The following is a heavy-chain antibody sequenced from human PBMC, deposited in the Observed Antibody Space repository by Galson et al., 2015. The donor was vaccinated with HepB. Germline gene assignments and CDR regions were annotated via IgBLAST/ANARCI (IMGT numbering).Heavy chain of an antibody. CDR2: INPSDGRT. CDR3: ARLGWRGGNCSDY. Sequence: SVKVSCKASGYTFTSYYMHWVRQAPGQGLEWMGIINPSDGRTSYAPKFQGRVTMTRDTSTSTVYMELSSLRSEETAVYYCARLGWRGGNCSDYWGQGTPVTVSS. CDR1: GYTFTSYY. V-gene: IGHV1-46*01. J-gene: IGHJ4*02. D-gene: IGHD2-21*01.